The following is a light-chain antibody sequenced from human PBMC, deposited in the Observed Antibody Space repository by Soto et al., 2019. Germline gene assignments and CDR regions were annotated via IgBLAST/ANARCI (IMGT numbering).Light chain of an antibody. CDR2: GAV. V-gene: IGKV1-39*01. CDR1: QSIASY. Sequence: DIQITQSPSSLSASVGDRFTITCMAIQSIASYVNWYQQKPWKYPKILILGAVILQSGVTSRFSGSGSGTDFTLTISSLQPEDFATYYCQRDYNNIRTFGQGTKVDI. J-gene: IGKJ1*01. CDR3: QRDYNNIRT.